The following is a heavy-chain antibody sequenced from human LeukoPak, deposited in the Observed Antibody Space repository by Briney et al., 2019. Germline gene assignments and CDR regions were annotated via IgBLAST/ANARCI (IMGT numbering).Heavy chain of an antibody. D-gene: IGHD3-22*01. J-gene: IGHJ3*02. CDR2: IKSKTDGGTT. CDR1: GXTFSNAW. CDR3: TTSWFRYYYDSSGYYYFAFDI. V-gene: IGHV3-15*01. Sequence: TGGSLRLSCAASGXTFSNAWMSWVRQAPGKGLEWVGHIKSKTDGGTTDYAAPVKGRFTISRDDSRNTLFLQMNSLKTEDTAVYYCTTSWFRYYYDSSGYYYFAFDIWGQGTMVTVSS.